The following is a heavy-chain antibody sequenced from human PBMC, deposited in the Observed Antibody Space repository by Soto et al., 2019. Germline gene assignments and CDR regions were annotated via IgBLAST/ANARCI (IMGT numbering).Heavy chain of an antibody. Sequence: ASVKVSCKASGGTFSSYTISWVRQAPGQGLEWMGRIIPILGIANYAQKFQGRVTITADKSTSTAYMELNSLQTEDTAVYYCARGSSRFQDPYYYYAMDVWGQGTTVTVSS. CDR2: IIPILGIA. CDR1: GGTFSSYT. D-gene: IGHD6-13*01. CDR3: ARGSSRFQDPYYYYAMDV. J-gene: IGHJ6*02. V-gene: IGHV1-69*02.